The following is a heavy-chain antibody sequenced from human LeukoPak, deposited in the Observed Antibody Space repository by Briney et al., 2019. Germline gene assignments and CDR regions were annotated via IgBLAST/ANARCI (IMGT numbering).Heavy chain of an antibody. J-gene: IGHJ4*02. V-gene: IGHV3-7*01. D-gene: IGHD2/OR15-2a*01. CDR3: ARGHFYSIY. CDR1: GFTFTSYW. Sequence: GGSLRLSCAASGFTFTSYWMTWVRQAPGKGREWVANIKEDGSEKYVASVKGRFSISRDNAKNSLYLQMNRLRAEDTAVYYCARGHFYSIYWGQGTLVTVSS. CDR2: IKEDGSEK.